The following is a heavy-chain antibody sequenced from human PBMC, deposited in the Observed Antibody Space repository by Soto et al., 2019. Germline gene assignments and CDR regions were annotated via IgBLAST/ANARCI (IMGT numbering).Heavy chain of an antibody. CDR2: ISSSSSTI. Sequence: GGSLRLSCAAAGLTFSGYSMNSVRPAPGKGLEWVSYISSSSSTIYYADSVKGRFTISRDNAKNSLLVQMNSLRAEDTVVYYCARGVVVATTEDYWGKGTLATVTS. CDR3: ARGVVVATTEDY. V-gene: IGHV3-48*01. D-gene: IGHD2-15*01. J-gene: IGHJ4*02. CDR1: GLTFSGYS.